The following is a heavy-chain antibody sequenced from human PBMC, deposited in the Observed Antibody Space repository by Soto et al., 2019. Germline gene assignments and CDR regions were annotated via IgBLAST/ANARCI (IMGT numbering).Heavy chain of an antibody. Sequence: QVQLVESGGGVVQPGRSLRLSCAASGFTFSSYAMHWVRQAPGKGLEWVAVISYDGSNKYYADSVKGRFTISRDNSKNTLYLQMNSLRAEDTAVYYCARAVDTAMVTFGPHDYWGQGTLVTVSS. V-gene: IGHV3-30-3*01. J-gene: IGHJ4*02. CDR1: GFTFSSYA. D-gene: IGHD5-18*01. CDR2: ISYDGSNK. CDR3: ARAVDTAMVTFGPHDY.